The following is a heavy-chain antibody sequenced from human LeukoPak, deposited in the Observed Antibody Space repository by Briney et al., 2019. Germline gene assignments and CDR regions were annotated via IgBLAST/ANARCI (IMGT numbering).Heavy chain of an antibody. Sequence: SQTLSLTCTVSGGSISSGDYYWSWIRQPPGKGLEWIGDIYYSGSTYYNPSLKSRVTISVDTSKNQFSLKLSSVTAADTAVYYCARDRYYDSSGYYSYYYYGMDVWGQGTTVTVSS. D-gene: IGHD3-22*01. V-gene: IGHV4-30-4*01. CDR1: GGSISSGDYY. CDR3: ARDRYYDSSGYYSYYYYGMDV. CDR2: IYYSGST. J-gene: IGHJ6*02.